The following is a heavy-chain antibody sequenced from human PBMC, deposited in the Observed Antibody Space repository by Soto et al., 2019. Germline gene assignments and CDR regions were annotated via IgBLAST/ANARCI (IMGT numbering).Heavy chain of an antibody. CDR3: AKGNVLLWFGELIN. CDR1: GFTFSSYG. V-gene: IGHV3-30*18. Sequence: QVQLVESGGGVVQPGRSLRLSCAASGFTFSSYGMHWVRQAPGKGLEWVAVISYDGSNKYYADSVKGRFTISRDNSKNTMYLQINRLRAEDTAVYYCAKGNVLLWFGELINWGQGTLVTVSS. CDR2: ISYDGSNK. J-gene: IGHJ4*02. D-gene: IGHD3-10*01.